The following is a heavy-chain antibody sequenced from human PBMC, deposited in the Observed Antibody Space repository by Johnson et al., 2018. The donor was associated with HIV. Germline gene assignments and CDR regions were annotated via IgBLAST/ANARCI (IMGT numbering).Heavy chain of an antibody. D-gene: IGHD6-19*01. CDR2: ISYNGNNK. V-gene: IGHV3-30*04. Sequence: QVQLVESGGGVVQPGRSLRLSCAASGFTFSNYPMHWVRQAPGKGLEWVAVISYNGNNKYYADSLKGRFTISRDNSKNTLYLQMNSLRVEDTALYYCARDRARWSSGWYNDAFDIWGQGTMVTVSS. J-gene: IGHJ3*02. CDR1: GFTFSNYP. CDR3: ARDRARWSSGWYNDAFDI.